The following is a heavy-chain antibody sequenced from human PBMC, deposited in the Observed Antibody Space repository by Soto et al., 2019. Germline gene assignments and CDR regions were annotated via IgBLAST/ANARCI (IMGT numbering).Heavy chain of an antibody. Sequence: ASVKVSCKASGGTFSSYTISWVRQAPGQGLEWMGRIIPILGIANYAQKFQGRVTITADKSTSTAYMELSSLRSEDTAVYYCARARYTNLDSGSYFIYYYGMDVWGQGTTVTVSS. CDR3: ARARYTNLDSGSYFIYYYGMDV. D-gene: IGHD3-10*01. J-gene: IGHJ6*02. CDR2: IIPILGIA. V-gene: IGHV1-69*02. CDR1: GGTFSSYT.